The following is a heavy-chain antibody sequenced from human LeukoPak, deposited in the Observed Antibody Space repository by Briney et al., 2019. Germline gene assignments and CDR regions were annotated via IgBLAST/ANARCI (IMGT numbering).Heavy chain of an antibody. CDR2: IYTSGST. V-gene: IGHV4-61*02. D-gene: IGHD3-10*01. Sequence: SQTLSLTCTVSGGSISSGSYYWSWTRQPAGKGLEWIGRIYTSGSTNYNPSLKSRVTISVDTSKNQFSLKLSSVTAADTAVYYCASTGISMVRGVMFFDYWGQGTLVTVSS. J-gene: IGHJ4*02. CDR3: ASTGISMVRGVMFFDY. CDR1: GGSISSGSYY.